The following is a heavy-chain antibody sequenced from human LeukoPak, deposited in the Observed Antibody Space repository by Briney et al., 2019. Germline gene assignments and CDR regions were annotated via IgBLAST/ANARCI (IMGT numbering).Heavy chain of an antibody. D-gene: IGHD2-15*01. CDR3: AGHCSGGSCYPGAGYYMDV. CDR2: IYTSGST. J-gene: IGHJ6*03. V-gene: IGHV4-61*02. Sequence: PSETLSLTCTVSGGSISSDDYYWTWIRQPAGKGLEWIGRIYTSGSTNYNPSLKSRVTISVDTSKNQFSLKLSSVTAADTAVYYCAGHCSGGSCYPGAGYYMDVWGKGTTVTVSS. CDR1: GGSISSDDYY.